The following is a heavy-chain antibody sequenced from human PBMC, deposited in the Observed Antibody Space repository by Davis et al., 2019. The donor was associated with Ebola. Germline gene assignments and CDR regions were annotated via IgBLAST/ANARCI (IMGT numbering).Heavy chain of an antibody. D-gene: IGHD3-22*01. CDR2: IRSKANSYAT. J-gene: IGHJ4*02. V-gene: IGHV3-73*01. CDR3: TTDRGYYDSSGYQDY. CDR1: GFTFIGSA. Sequence: PGGSLRLSCAASGFTFIGSAMHWVRQASGKGLEWVGRIRSKANSYATAYAASVKGRFTISRDDSKNTAYLQMNSLKTEDTAVYYCTTDRGYYDSSGYQDYWGQGTLVTVSS.